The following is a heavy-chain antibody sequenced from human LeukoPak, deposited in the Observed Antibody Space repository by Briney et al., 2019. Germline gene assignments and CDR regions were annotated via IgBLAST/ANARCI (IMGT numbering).Heavy chain of an antibody. CDR2: TYYKSKWYN. V-gene: IGHV6-1*01. Sequence: SQTLSLTCAISGDSVSSNGAAWNWIRQSPTRGHEWLGRTYYKSKWYNDYAVSVKSRITISPDTSKNQFSLQLNSVTPEDTAVYYCAREKVVRGGNWFDPWGQGTLVTVSS. D-gene: IGHD3-10*01. J-gene: IGHJ5*02. CDR3: AREKVVRGGNWFDP. CDR1: GDSVSSNGAA.